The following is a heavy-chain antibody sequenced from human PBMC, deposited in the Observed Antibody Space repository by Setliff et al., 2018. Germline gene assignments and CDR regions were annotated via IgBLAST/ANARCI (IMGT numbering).Heavy chain of an antibody. CDR1: GFTFSSFN. CDR3: ARDKDHIRGFDY. D-gene: IGHD3-10*01. CDR2: IKQDGSEK. V-gene: IGHV3-7*03. Sequence: PGGSLRLSCAGSGFTFSSFNMNWVRQVPGKGLEWVANIKQDGSEKSYVDSVKGRFTISRDNAKKSLYLQMDVLTVDHTAVYFCARDKDHIRGFDYWGRGALVTVSS. J-gene: IGHJ4*02.